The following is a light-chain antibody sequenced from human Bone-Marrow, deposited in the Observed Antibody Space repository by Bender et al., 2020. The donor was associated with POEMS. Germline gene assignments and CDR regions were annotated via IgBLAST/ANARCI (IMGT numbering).Light chain of an antibody. CDR2: RSD. Sequence: QSILTQPPSASGTPGQTVTISCSGSSSNIGSHTVNWYQQFPGAAPKFLIYRSDQRPSGVPDRFSGSKSGNTASLTISGLQAEDEADYYCSSFTSSIPYVFGTGTKVTVL. CDR3: SSFTSSIPYV. J-gene: IGLJ1*01. V-gene: IGLV1-44*01. CDR1: SSNIGSHT.